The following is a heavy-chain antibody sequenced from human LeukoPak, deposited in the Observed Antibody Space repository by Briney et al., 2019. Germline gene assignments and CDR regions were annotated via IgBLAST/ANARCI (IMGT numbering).Heavy chain of an antibody. CDR3: TTVGWDYYYMDV. CDR2: IKSKTDGGTT. CDR1: GFTFSNAW. J-gene: IGHJ6*03. Sequence: GGSLRLSCAASGFTFSNAWMSWVRQAPGKGLEWVGRIKSKTDGGTTDYAGPVKGIFTISRDDLKNRLYLQMTSLKTEDTAVYYCTTVGWDYYYMDVWGKGTTVTVSS. V-gene: IGHV3-15*01. D-gene: IGHD5-24*01.